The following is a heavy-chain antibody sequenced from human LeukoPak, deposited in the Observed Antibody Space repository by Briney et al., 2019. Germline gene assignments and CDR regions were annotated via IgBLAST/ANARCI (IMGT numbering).Heavy chain of an antibody. CDR3: ARDQAQSSSTLGYYYYGMDV. J-gene: IGHJ6*02. CDR2: ISSSSSYT. Sequence: GGSLRLSCAASGFTFSDYYMSWIRQAPGKGLEWVSYISSSSSYTNYADSVKGRFTISRDNAKNSLYLQMNSLRAEGTAVYYCARDQAQSSSTLGYYYYGMDVWGQGTTVTVSS. CDR1: GFTFSDYY. V-gene: IGHV3-11*05. D-gene: IGHD2-2*01.